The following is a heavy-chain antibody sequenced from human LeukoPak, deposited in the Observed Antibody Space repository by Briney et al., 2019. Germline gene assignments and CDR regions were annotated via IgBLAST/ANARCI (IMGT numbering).Heavy chain of an antibody. CDR3: ARGGYCSSGSCYGGFDP. Sequence: SETLSLTCTVSGGSISSSSYYWGWIRQPPGKGLECIGRIYYSGSTYYNPSLNSRVTISVDTSKHQFSLKLSSVTAADTAVYYCARGGYCSSGSCYGGFDPWGQGTLVTVSS. J-gene: IGHJ5*02. CDR2: IYYSGST. D-gene: IGHD2-15*01. V-gene: IGHV4-39*01. CDR1: GGSISSSSYY.